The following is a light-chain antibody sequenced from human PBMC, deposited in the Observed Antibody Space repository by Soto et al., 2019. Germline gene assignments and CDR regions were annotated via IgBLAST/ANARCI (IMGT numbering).Light chain of an antibody. V-gene: IGLV3-21*02. CDR3: QVWDSRSDQFV. Sequence: SYELAQPPSVSVAPGQTARISGGGNNIGSKNVHWYQQKPGQAPVLVVYDDSDRPSGIPERFSGSNSGNTATLTISRVEAGDEADYYCQVWDSRSDQFVFGTGTKVTVL. CDR2: DDS. CDR1: NIGSKN. J-gene: IGLJ1*01.